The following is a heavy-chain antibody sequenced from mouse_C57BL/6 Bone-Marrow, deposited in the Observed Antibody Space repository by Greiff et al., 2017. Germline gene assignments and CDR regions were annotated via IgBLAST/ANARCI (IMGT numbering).Heavy chain of an antibody. CDR3: TRGYGSSLYAMDY. Sequence: EVKLMESGEGLVKPGGSLKLSCAASGFTFSSYAMAWVRQTPEKRLEWVAYISSGGDYIYYADTVKGRFTISRDNARNTLYLQMSSLKSEDTAMYYGTRGYGSSLYAMDYWGQGTSVTVSS. CDR1: GFTFSSYA. CDR2: ISSGGDYI. J-gene: IGHJ4*01. D-gene: IGHD1-1*01. V-gene: IGHV5-9-1*02.